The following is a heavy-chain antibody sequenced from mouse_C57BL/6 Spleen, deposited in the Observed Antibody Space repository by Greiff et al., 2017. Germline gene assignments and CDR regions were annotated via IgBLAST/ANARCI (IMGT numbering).Heavy chain of an antibody. CDR3: ARLGTTVVATGFDY. CDR1: GYTFTSYW. D-gene: IGHD1-1*01. V-gene: IGHV1-55*01. J-gene: IGHJ2*01. CDR2: IYPGSGST. Sequence: QVQLQQSGAELVKPGASVKMSCKASGYTFTSYWITWVKQRPGQGLEWIGDIYPGSGSTNYNEKFKSKATLTVDTSSSTAYMQLSSLTSEDSAVYFCARLGTTVVATGFDYWGQGTTLTVSS.